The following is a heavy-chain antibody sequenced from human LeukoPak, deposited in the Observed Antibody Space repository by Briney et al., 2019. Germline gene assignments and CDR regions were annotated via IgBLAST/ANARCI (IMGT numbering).Heavy chain of an antibody. CDR1: GFTFSSYA. CDR3: ARGPTYSSSSGSFDY. CDR2: ISYDGSNK. V-gene: IGHV3-30-3*01. J-gene: IGHJ4*02. D-gene: IGHD6-6*01. Sequence: GRSLRLSCAASGFTFSSYAMHWVRQAPGKGLEWVAVISYDGSNKYYADSVKGRFTISRDNSKNTLYLQMNSLRAEDTAVYSCARGPTYSSSSGSFDYWGQGTLVTVSS.